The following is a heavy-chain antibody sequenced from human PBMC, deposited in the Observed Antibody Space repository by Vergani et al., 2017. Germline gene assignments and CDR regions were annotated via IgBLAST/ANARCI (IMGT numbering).Heavy chain of an antibody. Sequence: QVQLVQSGAEVKKPGSSVKVSCKASGGTLSSYAISWVRQAPGQGLEGMGWISAYNGNTKYAQKLQGRVTMTTDTSTSTAYMGLRSLRSYDTAVYYCAGSFGVVINWFDPWGQGTLVTVSS. D-gene: IGHD3-3*01. CDR1: GGTLSSYA. CDR3: AGSFGVVINWFDP. V-gene: IGHV1-18*01. J-gene: IGHJ5*02. CDR2: ISAYNGNT.